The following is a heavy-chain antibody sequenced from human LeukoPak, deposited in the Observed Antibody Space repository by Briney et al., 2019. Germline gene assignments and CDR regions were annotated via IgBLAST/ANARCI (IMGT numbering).Heavy chain of an antibody. CDR3: ARASTFYYYGMDV. CDR1: GYTFTGYY. D-gene: IGHD3-16*01. Sequence: ASVKVSCKASGYTFTGYYMHWVRQAPGQGLEWMGWINPNNGGTNYAQNFQGRVTMTRDTSISTAYMELSRLRSDDTAVYYCARASTFYYYGMDVWGQGTTVTVSS. CDR2: INPNNGGT. V-gene: IGHV1-2*02. J-gene: IGHJ6*02.